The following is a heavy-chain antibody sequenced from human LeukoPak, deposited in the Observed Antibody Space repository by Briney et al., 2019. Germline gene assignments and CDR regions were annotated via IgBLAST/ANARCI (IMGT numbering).Heavy chain of an antibody. J-gene: IGHJ4*02. V-gene: IGHV1-2*02. D-gene: IGHD6-13*01. CDR3: ARGITAVDTVY. Sequence: ASVKVSCKTSGYTFTGYYIHWVRQAPGQGLEWMGWINPNTGGTNYAQKFQGRVTMTRDTSISTAYMDLGRLRSDGTAVYYCARGITAVDTVYWGQGTLVTVSS. CDR2: INPNTGGT. CDR1: GYTFTGYY.